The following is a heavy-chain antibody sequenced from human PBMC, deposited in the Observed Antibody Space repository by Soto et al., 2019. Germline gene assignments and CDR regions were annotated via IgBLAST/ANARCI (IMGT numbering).Heavy chain of an antibody. CDR3: TKDLVPGGADV. CDR1: GFTFSSYG. D-gene: IGHD3-10*01. J-gene: IGHJ6*02. V-gene: IGHV3-30*18. CDR2: ISYDGSNK. Sequence: PGGSLRLSCAASGFTFSSYGMHWVRQAPGKGLEWVAVISYDGSNKYYADSVKGRFTISRDNAKNSLSLEMNSLRVEDTALYYCTKDLVPGGADVWGQGTTVTVSS.